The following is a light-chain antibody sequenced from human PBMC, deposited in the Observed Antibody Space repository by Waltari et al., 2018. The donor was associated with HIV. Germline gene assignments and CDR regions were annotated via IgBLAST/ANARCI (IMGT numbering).Light chain of an antibody. CDR3: SAWDGRLSAWV. CDR1: DDDVGNEG. V-gene: IGLV10-54*04. Sequence: QAGLTQPPAVSQALGQTATLSCTGGDDDVGNEGAAWLQQYQGLPPKLLSYRNNKRASGISHKFSAARAGNTVSLTLAGLQPEDEADYYCSAWDGRLSAWVFGGGTKLTVL. CDR2: RNN. J-gene: IGLJ3*02.